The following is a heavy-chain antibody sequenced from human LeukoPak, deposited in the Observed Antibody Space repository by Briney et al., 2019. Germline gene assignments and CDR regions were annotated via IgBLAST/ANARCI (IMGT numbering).Heavy chain of an antibody. Sequence: ASVKVSCKASGYTFTSYDINRVRQATGQGLEWMGWMNTNSGNTGYAQKFPGRVTITRNTSISTAYMELSIQRSEDTAVYYCARGVAGYSSSWSSYYYYMDVWGKGTTVTVSS. V-gene: IGHV1-8*03. J-gene: IGHJ6*03. CDR2: MNTNSGNT. CDR1: GYTFTSYD. D-gene: IGHD6-13*01. CDR3: ARGVAGYSSSWSSYYYYMDV.